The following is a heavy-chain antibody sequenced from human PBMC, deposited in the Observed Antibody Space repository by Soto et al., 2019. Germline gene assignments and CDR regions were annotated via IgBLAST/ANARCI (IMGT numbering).Heavy chain of an antibody. CDR3: ARESAYSGNYGAVGAFDI. J-gene: IGHJ3*02. CDR2: IIPILGIA. D-gene: IGHD1-26*01. Sequence: SVKVSCKASGGTFSSYTISWVRQAPGQGLEWMGRIIPILGIANYAQKFQGRVTITADKSTSTAYMELSSLRSEDTAVYYCARESAYSGNYGAVGAFDIWGQGTMVTVSS. V-gene: IGHV1-69*04. CDR1: GGTFSSYT.